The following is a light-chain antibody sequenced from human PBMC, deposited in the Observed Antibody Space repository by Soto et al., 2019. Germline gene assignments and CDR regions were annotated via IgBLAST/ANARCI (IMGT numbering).Light chain of an antibody. Sequence: EIVLTQSPATLSLSPGERATLSCRASQSVAIFLAWYQHKPGQAPRLLIYDTSNRATGIPARFSGSGSGTDFTLTIRSLEHEDSAVYYCQQRSSWWTFGQGTKVEIK. V-gene: IGKV3-11*01. CDR2: DTS. J-gene: IGKJ1*01. CDR1: QSVAIF. CDR3: QQRSSWWT.